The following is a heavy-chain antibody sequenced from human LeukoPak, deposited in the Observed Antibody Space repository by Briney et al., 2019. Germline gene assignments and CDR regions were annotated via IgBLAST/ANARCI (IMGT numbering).Heavy chain of an antibody. J-gene: IGHJ2*01. CDR1: GFTFDDYG. D-gene: IGHD2-15*01. CDR2: ISGSGGTT. CDR3: AKGRAYCSGGSCYVWYFAL. Sequence: PGGSLRLSCAASGFTFDDYGMSWVRQAPGKGLEWVSAISGSGGTTNYADSVKGRFTISRDNSKNTLYLQMNSLRAEDTALYYCAKGRAYCSGGSCYVWYFALWGRGTLVTVSS. V-gene: IGHV3-23*01.